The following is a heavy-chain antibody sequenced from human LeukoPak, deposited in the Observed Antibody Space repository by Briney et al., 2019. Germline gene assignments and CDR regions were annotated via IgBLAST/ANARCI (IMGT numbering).Heavy chain of an antibody. V-gene: IGHV4-4*07. D-gene: IGHD1-26*01. CDR3: ARDLVVGATNAFDI. CDR1: GGSISSYY. J-gene: IGHJ3*02. Sequence: SSETLSLTCTVSGGSISSYYWSWIRQPAGKGLEWIGRIYTSGSTNYNPSLKSRVTMSVDTSKNQFSLKLSSVTAADTAVYYCARDLVVGATNAFDIWGQGTMVTVSS. CDR2: IYTSGST.